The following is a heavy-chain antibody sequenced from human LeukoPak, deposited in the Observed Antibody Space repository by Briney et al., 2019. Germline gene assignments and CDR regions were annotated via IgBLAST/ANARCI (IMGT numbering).Heavy chain of an antibody. CDR3: ARVSTSGYDI. V-gene: IGHV3-13*01. D-gene: IGHD2-2*01. CDR1: GFTFSSYD. CDR2: IGIAGDT. J-gene: IGHJ3*02. Sequence: GGSLGLSCAASGFTFSSYDMHWVRQATGKGLEWVSGIGIAGDTYYRGSVKGRFTISRENAKNSLYLQMSSLRAGDTAVYYCARVSTSGYDIWGRGTMVTVSS.